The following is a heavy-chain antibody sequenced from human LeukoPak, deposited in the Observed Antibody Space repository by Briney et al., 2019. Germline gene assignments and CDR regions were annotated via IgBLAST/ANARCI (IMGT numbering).Heavy chain of an antibody. D-gene: IGHD5-24*01. J-gene: IGHJ4*02. CDR2: IYYSGST. Sequence: SETLSLTCTVSGGSISSSSYYWGWIRQPPGKGLEWIGSIYYSGSTYYNPSLKSRVTISVDTSKNQFSLKLSSVTAADTAVYYCARLDGYKGGYYFDYWGQGTLVTVSS. V-gene: IGHV4-39*01. CDR3: ARLDGYKGGYYFDY. CDR1: GGSISSSSYY.